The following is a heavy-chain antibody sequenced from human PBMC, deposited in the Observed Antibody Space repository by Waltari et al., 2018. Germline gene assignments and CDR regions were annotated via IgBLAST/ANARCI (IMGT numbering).Heavy chain of an antibody. CDR2: IYSGGNT. Sequence: EVQLVESGGGLVQPGGSRRLPCAASGFTVGSSYMSWVRQVPGKGLEWVSVIYSGGNTYYADSVKGRFTITRHNSLNTLYLQMNSLRVEDTAVYYCARGANHWGQGTLVTVSS. CDR1: GFTVGSSY. J-gene: IGHJ4*02. CDR3: ARGANH. V-gene: IGHV3-53*04.